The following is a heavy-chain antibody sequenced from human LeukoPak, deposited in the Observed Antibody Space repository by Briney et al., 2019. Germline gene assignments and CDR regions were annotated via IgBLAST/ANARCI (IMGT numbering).Heavy chain of an antibody. CDR1: GFTFSSYA. D-gene: IGHD6-13*01. V-gene: IGHV3-30-3*01. CDR3: AKDAITVAAAARIEYFQH. CDR2: ISYDGSNK. J-gene: IGHJ1*01. Sequence: GRSLRLSCAASGFTFSSYAMHWVRQAPGKGLEWVAVISYDGSNKYYADSVKGRFTISRDNSKNTLYLQMNSLRAEDTAVYYCAKDAITVAAAARIEYFQHWGQGTLVTVSS.